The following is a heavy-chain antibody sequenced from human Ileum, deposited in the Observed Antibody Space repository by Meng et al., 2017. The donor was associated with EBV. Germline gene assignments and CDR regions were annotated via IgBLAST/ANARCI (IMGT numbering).Heavy chain of an antibody. CDR1: GYTFRSHA. V-gene: IGHV7-4-1*02. Sequence: QVHLVQSWFDLGKPGASVKVSCKASGYTFRSHAMSWVRQAPGQGLEWMGWINSNTGNSTYAQGFTGRFVFSLDTSVSTAYLHINSLKTEDTAVYYCAREVGQGWYYFDYWGQGTLVTVSS. D-gene: IGHD6-19*01. CDR2: INSNTGNS. CDR3: AREVGQGWYYFDY. J-gene: IGHJ4*02.